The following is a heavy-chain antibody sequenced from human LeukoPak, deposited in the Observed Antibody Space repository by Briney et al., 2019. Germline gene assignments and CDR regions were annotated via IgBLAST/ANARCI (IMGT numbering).Heavy chain of an antibody. Sequence: SETLSLTCAVYGGSFSGYYWSWIRQPPGKGLEWIGEINHSGSTNYNPSLKSRVTISVDTSKNQSSLKLSSVTAADTAVYYCARGSLYYYGSGDWFDPWGQGTLVTVSS. CDR1: GGSFSGYY. D-gene: IGHD3-10*01. J-gene: IGHJ5*02. CDR3: ARGSLYYYGSGDWFDP. CDR2: INHSGST. V-gene: IGHV4-34*01.